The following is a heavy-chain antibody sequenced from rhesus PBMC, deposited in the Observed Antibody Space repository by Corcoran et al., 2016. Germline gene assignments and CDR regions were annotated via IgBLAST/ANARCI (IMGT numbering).Heavy chain of an antibody. D-gene: IGHD4-23*01. CDR3: AREMNTVTTLDY. V-gene: IGHV4-80*01. Sequence: QVQLQESGPGLVKPSETLSLTCTVSGASISSNWWSWIRQPPGKGLEWIGEINGNSGSTNYNPSLKSRVTISKDASKNQFSLKLSSVTAADTAVYYCAREMNTVTTLDYWGQGVLVTVSS. J-gene: IGHJ4*01. CDR1: GASISSNW. CDR2: INGNSGST.